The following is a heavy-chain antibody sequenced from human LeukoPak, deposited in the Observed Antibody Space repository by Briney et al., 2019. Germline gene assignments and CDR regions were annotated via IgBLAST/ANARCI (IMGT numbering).Heavy chain of an antibody. J-gene: IGHJ4*02. CDR1: GFTFSSYG. V-gene: IGHV3-33*01. CDR2: IWYDGSNK. D-gene: IGHD2-2*03. CDR3: AGDGYCSSTSCFKPFDY. Sequence: GGSLRLSCAASGFTFSSYGMHWVRQAPGKGLEWVAVIWYDGSNKYYADSVKGRFTISRDNSKNTLYLQMNSLRAEDTAVYYCAGDGYCSSTSCFKPFDYWGQGTLVTVSS.